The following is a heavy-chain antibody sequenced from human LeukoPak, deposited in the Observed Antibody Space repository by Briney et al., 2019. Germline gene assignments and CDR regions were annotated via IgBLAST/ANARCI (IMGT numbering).Heavy chain of an antibody. V-gene: IGHV4-39*01. CDR3: ARPAIAAASSTPYGMDV. J-gene: IGHJ6*02. D-gene: IGHD6-13*01. CDR1: GGSISSSSYY. CDR2: IYYSGST. Sequence: SETLSLTCTVSGGSISSSSYYWGWIRQPPRKGLEWIGSIYYSGSTYYNPSLKSRVTISVDTSKNQFSLKLSSVTAADTAVYYCARPAIAAASSTPYGMDVWGQGTTVTVSS.